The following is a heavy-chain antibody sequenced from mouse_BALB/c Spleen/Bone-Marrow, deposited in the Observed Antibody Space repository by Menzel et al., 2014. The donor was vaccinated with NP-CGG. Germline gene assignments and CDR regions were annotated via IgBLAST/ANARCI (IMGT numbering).Heavy chain of an antibody. CDR2: IDPANGNT. J-gene: IGHJ2*01. CDR1: GFNIKDTY. CDR3: ASYDYGYYFDY. V-gene: IGHV14-3*02. Sequence: EVMLVEYGAELVKPGASVKLSCTASGFNIKDTYMHWVKQRPEQGLEWIGRIDPANGNTKYDPKFQGKATITADTSSNTAYLQVSSLTSEDTAVYYCASYDYGYYFDYWGQGTPLTVSS. D-gene: IGHD2-4*01.